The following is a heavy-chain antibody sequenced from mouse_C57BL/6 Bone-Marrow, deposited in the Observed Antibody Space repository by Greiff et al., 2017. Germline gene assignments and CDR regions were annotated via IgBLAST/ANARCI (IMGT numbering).Heavy chain of an antibody. Sequence: EVKVEESGGGLVKPGGSLKLSCAASGFTFSDYGMHWVRQAPEKGLEWVAYISSGSSTIYYADTGKGRFTISRDNAKNTLFMQMTSLRSEDTAMYYCARDYDYDDGAWFAYWGQGTLVTVSA. CDR1: GFTFSDYG. V-gene: IGHV5-17*01. D-gene: IGHD2-4*01. CDR3: ARDYDYDDGAWFAY. J-gene: IGHJ3*01. CDR2: ISSGSSTI.